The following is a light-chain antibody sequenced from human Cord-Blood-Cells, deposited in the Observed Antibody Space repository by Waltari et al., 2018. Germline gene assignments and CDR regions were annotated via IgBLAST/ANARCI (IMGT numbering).Light chain of an antibody. Sequence: DIVLTQSPGTLSLSPGERATLSCRASQSVSSSYLALYQQKPGQAPRLLIYGASSRATGIPDRFSGSGSGTDFTLTISRLEPEDFAVYYCQQYGSSPNTFGQGTKLEIK. V-gene: IGKV3-20*01. CDR3: QQYGSSPNT. CDR2: GAS. CDR1: QSVSSSY. J-gene: IGKJ2*01.